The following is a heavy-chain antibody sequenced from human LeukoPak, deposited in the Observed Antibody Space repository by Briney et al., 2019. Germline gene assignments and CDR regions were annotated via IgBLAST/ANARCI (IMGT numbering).Heavy chain of an antibody. J-gene: IGHJ3*02. D-gene: IGHD1-1*01. CDR1: GFSFSSYE. CDR2: IITASTI. Sequence: GGSLRLSCAASGFSFSSYEMNWVRQAPGKGLEWVSKIITASTIHYADSVKGRFTISRDDAKNSLYLQMNSLRAEDTAIYYCARGWNDGRHFDIWGQGTMVTVSS. V-gene: IGHV3-48*03. CDR3: ARGWNDGRHFDI.